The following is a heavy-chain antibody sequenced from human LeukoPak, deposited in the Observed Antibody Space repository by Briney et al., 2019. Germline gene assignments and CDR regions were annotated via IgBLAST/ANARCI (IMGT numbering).Heavy chain of an antibody. V-gene: IGHV1-2*02. Sequence: GASVKVSCKASGYTFTCSYVRWVRQAPGQGPEWMGWINPLSGGTNYAPKFQDRVTMTSDTSISTAYMELRRLRSDDTAVYYCARGDGYCSSTSCYRYFEYWGQGTLVTVSS. CDR1: GYTFTCSY. CDR3: ARGDGYCSSTSCYRYFEY. D-gene: IGHD2-2*03. CDR2: INPLSGGT. J-gene: IGHJ4*02.